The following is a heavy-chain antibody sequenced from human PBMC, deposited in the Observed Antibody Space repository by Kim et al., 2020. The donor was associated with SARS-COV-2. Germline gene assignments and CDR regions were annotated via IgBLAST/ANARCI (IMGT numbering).Heavy chain of an antibody. V-gene: IGHV3-7*03. J-gene: IGHJ4*02. Sequence: KQDGSLKYYVDSVKGRFTISRDNAKNSLYLQMNSLRAEDTALYYCATAYYWGQGTLVTVSS. CDR2: KQDGSLK. CDR3: ATAYY.